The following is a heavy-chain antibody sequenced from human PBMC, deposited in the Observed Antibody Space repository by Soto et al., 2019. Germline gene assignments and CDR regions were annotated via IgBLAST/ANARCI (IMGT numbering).Heavy chain of an antibody. V-gene: IGHV1-69*04. CDR1: GGTFSSYT. CDR2: IIPILGIA. CDR3: AREDAYSSSPFDY. Sequence: SVKVSCKASGGTFSSYTISWVRQAPGQGLEWMGRIIPILGIANYAQKFQGRVTITADKSTSTAYMELSSLRSEDTAVYYCAREDAYSSSPFDYWGQGTLVTVSS. D-gene: IGHD6-6*01. J-gene: IGHJ4*02.